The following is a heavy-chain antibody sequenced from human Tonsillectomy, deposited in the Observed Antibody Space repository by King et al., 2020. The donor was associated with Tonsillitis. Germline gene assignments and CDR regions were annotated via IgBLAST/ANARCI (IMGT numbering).Heavy chain of an antibody. CDR1: GFTFSSNS. D-gene: IGHD2-21*02. Sequence: VQLVESGGGLVQPGGSLRLSCAASGFTFSSNSMNWVRQAPGKGLEWVSYISRSSNTIRYADSVRGRFTISRDNAKNSLYLQMNSLRDEDTAIYYCARGVNASPCGGDCYQFDWYLDLWGRVTLVTVSS. J-gene: IGHJ2*01. CDR2: ISRSSNTI. CDR3: ARGVNASPCGGDCYQFDWYLDL. V-gene: IGHV3-48*02.